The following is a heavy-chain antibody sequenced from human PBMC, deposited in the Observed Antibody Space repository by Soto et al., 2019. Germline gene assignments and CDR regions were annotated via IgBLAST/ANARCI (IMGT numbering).Heavy chain of an antibody. CDR3: TRATYYRYYFDV. J-gene: IGHJ4*01. V-gene: IGHV4-59*12. D-gene: IGHD3-10*01. CDR1: GGSINNYY. Sequence: ETLSLTCTVSGGSINNYYLSWIRQSPGKGLEWIGYIYYSGTTNYNPSLKSRVTISIDRSENQFSLKVSSVTAADTAVYFCTRATYYRYYFDVWGHGTLVTVSS. CDR2: IYYSGTT.